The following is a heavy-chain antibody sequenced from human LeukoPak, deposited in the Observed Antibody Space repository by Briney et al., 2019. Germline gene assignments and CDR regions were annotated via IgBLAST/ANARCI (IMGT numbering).Heavy chain of an antibody. J-gene: IGHJ6*03. CDR1: GGSISSYY. CDR3: AREERYYYYMDV. Sequence: SETLSLTCTVSGGSISSYYWSWIRQPAGKGLEWIGRIHTSGSTNYNPSLKSRVTISVDKSKNQFSLKLSSVTAADTAVYYCAREERYYYYMDVWGKGTTVTVSS. CDR2: IHTSGST. D-gene: IGHD1-1*01. V-gene: IGHV4-4*07.